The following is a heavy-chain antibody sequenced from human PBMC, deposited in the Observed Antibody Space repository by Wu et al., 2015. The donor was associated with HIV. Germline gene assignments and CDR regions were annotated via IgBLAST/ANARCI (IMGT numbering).Heavy chain of an antibody. J-gene: IGHJ6*01. CDR2: IIPIFGTA. Sequence: QVQLVQSGAEVKKPGSSVKVSCKASGGTFSSYAISWVRQAPGQGLEWMGGIIPIFGTANYAQKFQGRVTITTDESTSTAYMELSSLRSEDTAVYYCARPYGSGSYYNVYYYYGMDVWGPRDHGHRLL. D-gene: IGHD3-10*01. CDR3: ARPYGSGSYYNVYYYYGMDV. CDR1: GGTFSSYA. V-gene: IGHV1-69*05.